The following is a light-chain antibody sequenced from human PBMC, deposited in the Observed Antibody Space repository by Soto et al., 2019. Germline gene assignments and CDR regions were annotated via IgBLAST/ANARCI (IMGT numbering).Light chain of an antibody. J-gene: IGKJ1*01. V-gene: IGKV3-20*01. Sequence: DIVLTQSPGTLSLSPGERATLSCRASQSVSSNHLAWYQQKPGQAPRLLIYGGSSRATGIPVRFSGSGSETDFTLTITRLEPEDFAVYYCQKYSSSRTFGQWTKVDIK. CDR2: GGS. CDR3: QKYSSSRT. CDR1: QSVSSNH.